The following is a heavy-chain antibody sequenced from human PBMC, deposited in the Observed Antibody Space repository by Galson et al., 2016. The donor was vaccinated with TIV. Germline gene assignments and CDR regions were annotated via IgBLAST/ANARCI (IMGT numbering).Heavy chain of an antibody. CDR1: GGIFRSYA. J-gene: IGHJ4*02. V-gene: IGHV1-69*13. CDR2: IIAIFGTA. CDR3: ARGTDYYGSGSYSY. Sequence: SVKVSCKASGGIFRSYAISWVRQAPGQGLEWMGRIIAIFGTADYAQKFQGRVTITADESTSTAYMELSSLRSEDTAMYYCARGTDYYGSGSYSYWGQGTLVTVSS. D-gene: IGHD3-10*01.